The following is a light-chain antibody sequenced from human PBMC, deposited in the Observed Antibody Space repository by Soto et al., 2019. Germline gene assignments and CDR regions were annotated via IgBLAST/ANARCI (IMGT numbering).Light chain of an antibody. CDR2: DVS. CDR1: PSVRSTY. J-gene: IGKJ5*01. CDR3: QQEGNLPT. Sequence: IVLTQSPGTLSLSPGERATLSCRASPSVRSTYLAWYQHKPGQAPRILIYDVSTRATDIPDRISGSGSGTDFTLTISRLEAEEFSVYYWQQEGNLPTFGQGTRLEIK. V-gene: IGKV3-20*01.